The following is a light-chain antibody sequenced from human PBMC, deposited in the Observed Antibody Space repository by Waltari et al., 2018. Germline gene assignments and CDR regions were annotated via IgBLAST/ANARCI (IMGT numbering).Light chain of an antibody. CDR1: RSISGW. CDR2: KAS. CDR3: HQYNSYSYT. Sequence: DIQMTQSPSTLPASVGHRVTIPCRVSRSISGWLAWYQQKPGKAPNLLIYKASSLESGVPSRFNGSGSGTEFTLSISSLQPDDFATYYCHQYNSYSYTFGQGTKLESK. J-gene: IGKJ2*01. V-gene: IGKV1-5*03.